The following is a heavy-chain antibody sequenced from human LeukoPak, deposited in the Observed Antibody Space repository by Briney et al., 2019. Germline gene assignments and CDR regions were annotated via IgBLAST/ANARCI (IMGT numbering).Heavy chain of an antibody. CDR2: ISYDGSNK. D-gene: IGHD3-22*01. CDR1: GFTFSSYG. J-gene: IGHJ5*02. CDR3: AKDYYYGSSGTPLYNWFDP. V-gene: IGHV3-30*18. Sequence: GGSLRLSCAASGFTFSSYGMHWVRQAPGKGLEWVAVISYDGSNKYYADSVKGRFTISRDNSKNTLYLQMNSLRAEDTAVYYCAKDYYYGSSGTPLYNWFDPWGQGTLVTVSS.